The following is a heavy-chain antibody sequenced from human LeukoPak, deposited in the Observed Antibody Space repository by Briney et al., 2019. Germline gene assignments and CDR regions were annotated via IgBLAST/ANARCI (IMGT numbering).Heavy chain of an antibody. CDR3: ARAVRATMKYYYYYMDV. D-gene: IGHD5-12*01. V-gene: IGHV3-48*03. J-gene: IGHJ6*03. CDR1: GFTFSSYE. Sequence: GGSLRLSCAASGFTFSSYEMNWVRQAPGKGLEWVSYISSSGSTIYYADSVKGRFTISRDNAKNSLYLQMNSLRAEDTAVYYCARAVRATMKYYYYYMDVWGKGTTVTVSS. CDR2: ISSSGSTI.